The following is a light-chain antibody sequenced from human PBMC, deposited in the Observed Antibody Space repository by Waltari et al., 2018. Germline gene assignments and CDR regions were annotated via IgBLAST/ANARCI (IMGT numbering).Light chain of an antibody. J-gene: IGKJ2*01. V-gene: IGKV3-15*01. CDR3: QQYNTWPYT. CDR2: GAS. CDR1: QSISST. Sequence: EIVMTQSPATLSVSPGERATLSCRASQSISSTLAWYQQRPGQAPRLLIYGASTRVPGIPARFSGSGSGTEFTLTISSLQSEDFAAYYCQQYNTWPYTFGQGTKLAI.